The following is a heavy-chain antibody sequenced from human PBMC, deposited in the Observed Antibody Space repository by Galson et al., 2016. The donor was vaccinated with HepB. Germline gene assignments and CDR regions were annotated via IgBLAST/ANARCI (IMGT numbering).Heavy chain of an antibody. V-gene: IGHV3-33*01. D-gene: IGHD3-16*01. CDR2: IWSDGNTK. Sequence: SLRLSCAASGLTFSRDGMHWVRQPPGKGLEWVAVIWSDGNTKFYADSVKGRFTISRDNSKNTLFLQMNSLRAEDTAVYYCARAHTIMLNYFDYWGQGTRVTVAS. J-gene: IGHJ4*02. CDR3: ARAHTIMLNYFDY. CDR1: GLTFSRDG.